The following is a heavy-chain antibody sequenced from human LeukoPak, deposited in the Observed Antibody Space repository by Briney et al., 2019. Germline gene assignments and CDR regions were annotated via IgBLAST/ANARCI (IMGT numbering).Heavy chain of an antibody. J-gene: IGHJ6*03. V-gene: IGHV3-43*02. CDR3: AKAPGYYYSYYIDV. CDR1: GFTFDDYA. Sequence: GGSLRLSCAASGFTFDDYAMHWVRQAPGKGLEWVSLISGDGNTYYADSVKGRFTISRDNSKNSLYLQMNSLRTEDTALYYCAKAPGYYYSYYIDVWGEGTTVTVSS. CDR2: ISGDGNT.